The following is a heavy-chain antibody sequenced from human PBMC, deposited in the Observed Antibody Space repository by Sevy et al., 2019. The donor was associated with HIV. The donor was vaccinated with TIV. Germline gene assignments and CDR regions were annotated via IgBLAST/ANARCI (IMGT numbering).Heavy chain of an antibody. CDR1: GYTFTGYY. CDR3: SRSVYGSGTYLNDY. D-gene: IGHD3-10*01. V-gene: IGHV1-2*02. CDR2: INPNGGGT. Sequence: ASVKVSCKASGYTFTGYYIHWVRQAPGQGLEWMGWINPNGGGTNYAQKFQGRVTMTGDTSISTAYMDRTRLRSDDTAVYYCSRSVYGSGTYLNDYWGQGTLVTVSS. J-gene: IGHJ4*02.